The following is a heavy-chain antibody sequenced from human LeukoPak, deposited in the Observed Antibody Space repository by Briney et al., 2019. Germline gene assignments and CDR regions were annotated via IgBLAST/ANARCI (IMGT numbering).Heavy chain of an antibody. J-gene: IGHJ6*03. D-gene: IGHD3-3*02. V-gene: IGHV4-34*01. CDR2: SNHIGST. Sequence: TPSETLSLTCAVYGGSFSGYYWSWIRQPPGKGLEWIGESNHIGSTNYNPSLKSRVTISVDTSKNQFSLKLSSVTAADTAVYFCARGTGSRIGTLYYNYYYMDVWGKGTTVTVSS. CDR1: GGSFSGYY. CDR3: ARGTGSRIGTLYYNYYYMDV.